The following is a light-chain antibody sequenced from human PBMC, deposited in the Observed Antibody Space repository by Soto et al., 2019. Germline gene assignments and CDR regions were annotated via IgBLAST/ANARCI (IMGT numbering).Light chain of an antibody. CDR2: KAS. CDR3: QHYNSYSEA. CDR1: QTISSW. V-gene: IGKV1-5*03. J-gene: IGKJ1*01. Sequence: DIQMTQAPSTLSVSVGDRVTITCRASQTISSWLAWYQQKPGKAPKLLIYKASTLKSGVPSRFSGSGSGTELTLTISSLQHDDFATYYCQHYNSYSEAFGQGTKVALK.